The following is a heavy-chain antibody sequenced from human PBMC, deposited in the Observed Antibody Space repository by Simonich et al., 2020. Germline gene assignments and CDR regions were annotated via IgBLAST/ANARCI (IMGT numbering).Heavy chain of an antibody. J-gene: IGHJ6*03. Sequence: VQLVQSGAEVKKPGSSVKVSCKASGGTCSSYAISWVRQAPGQGREWREGNIPIHGIANYAQKFQGRVTITADKSTSTAYMELSSLRSEDTAVYYCARGGLADRRIVYYYYMDVWGKGTTVTVSS. CDR1: GGTCSSYA. V-gene: IGHV1-69*09. CDR3: ARGGLADRRIVYYYYMDV. D-gene: IGHD2-15*01. CDR2: NIPIHGIA.